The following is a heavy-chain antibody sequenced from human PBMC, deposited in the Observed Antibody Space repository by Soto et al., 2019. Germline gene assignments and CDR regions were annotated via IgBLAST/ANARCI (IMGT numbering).Heavy chain of an antibody. D-gene: IGHD1-7*01. V-gene: IGHV1-69*06. CDR3: ARDMTRTVVPYFDF. CDR2: IIPISGAA. CDR1: GGTFSNYV. Sequence: SVKVSCKASGGTFSNYVVNWVRQAPGQGLEWMGRIIPISGAANYAQKFQGRVTVTADKSTSTSYMELSSLRSEDTAVYYCARDMTRTVVPYFDFWGQGTLVTVSS. J-gene: IGHJ4*02.